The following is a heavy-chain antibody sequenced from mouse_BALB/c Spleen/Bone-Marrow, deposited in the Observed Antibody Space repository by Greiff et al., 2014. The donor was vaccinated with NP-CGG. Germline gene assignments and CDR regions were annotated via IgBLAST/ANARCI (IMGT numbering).Heavy chain of an antibody. CDR3: ARQLGLRWAMDY. V-gene: IGHV5-12-2*01. CDR2: ISNGGGST. D-gene: IGHD3-1*01. CDR1: GFTFSSYT. Sequence: VQLKESGGGLVQPGGSLKLSCAASGFTFSSYTLSWVRQTPEKRLEWVAYISNGGGSTYYPDTVKGRFTISRDNAKNTLYLQMSSLKSEDTAMYYCARQLGLRWAMDYWGQGTSVTVSS. J-gene: IGHJ4*01.